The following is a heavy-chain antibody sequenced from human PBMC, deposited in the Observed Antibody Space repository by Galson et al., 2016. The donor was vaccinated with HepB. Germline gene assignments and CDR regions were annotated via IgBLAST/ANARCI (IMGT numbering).Heavy chain of an antibody. J-gene: IGHJ4*02. D-gene: IGHD1-1*01. CDR1: GYTFTNYY. CDR3: ARDMEPSRFTYFDY. CDR2: INPSAGST. Sequence: SVKVSCKASGYTFTNYYIYWVRQAPGQGLEWMGIINPSAGSTKNAQKFQGRVTMTRDTSTSTVYMELSSLTFEDTAVYYCARDMEPSRFTYFDYWGQGTLVTVSS. V-gene: IGHV1-46*01.